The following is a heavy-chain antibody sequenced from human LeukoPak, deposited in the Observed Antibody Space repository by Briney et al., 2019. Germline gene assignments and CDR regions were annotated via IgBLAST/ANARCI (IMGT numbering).Heavy chain of an antibody. J-gene: IGHJ5*02. V-gene: IGHV1-69*13. D-gene: IGHD3-10*02. CDR2: IIPIFGTA. Sequence: GASVKVSCKASGYTFTTYGITWVRQAPGQGLEWMGGIIPIFGTANYAQKFQGRVTITADESTSTAYMELSSLRSEDTAVYYCARTAFHGRGLCCWFDPWGQGTLVTVSS. CDR3: ARTAFHGRGLCCWFDP. CDR1: GYTFTTYG.